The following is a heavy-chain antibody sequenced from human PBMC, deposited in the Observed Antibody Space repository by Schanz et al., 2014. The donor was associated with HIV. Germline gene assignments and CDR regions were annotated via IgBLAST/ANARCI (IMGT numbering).Heavy chain of an antibody. V-gene: IGHV3-66*01. J-gene: IGHJ3*01. CDR1: GISLTNNA. CDR3: SRVGGWGAFDF. CDR2: IRAAGDT. Sequence: EVKLVESGGGLVQPRGSLRLSCAASGISLTNNAMTWVRQAPGKGLEWVSDIRAAGDTYYADSVKGRFTISRDNSKNTLYLQMSSLRAEDTAVYYCSRVGGWGAFDFWGQGTMLTVSS. D-gene: IGHD3-10*01.